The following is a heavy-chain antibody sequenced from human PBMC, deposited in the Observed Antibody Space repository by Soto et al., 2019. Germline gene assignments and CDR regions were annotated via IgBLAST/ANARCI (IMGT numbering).Heavy chain of an antibody. V-gene: IGHV1-2*02. CDR3: GSPRSGPSPDVGH. J-gene: IGHJ4*01. CDR2: INPNSGDT. Sequence: SVKVSCKASVFSVDTTYCIHWVRRAPGQGLEWMGLINPNSGDTNYAQNFQGRVTMTRDTSISTAYMEVSSLTSDDTAVYYCGSPRSGPSPDVGHWGHGTVVTVSS. D-gene: IGHD2-15*01. CDR1: VFSVDTTYC.